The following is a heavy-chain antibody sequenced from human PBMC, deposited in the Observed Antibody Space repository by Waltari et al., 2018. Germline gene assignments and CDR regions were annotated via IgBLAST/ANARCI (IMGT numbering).Heavy chain of an antibody. CDR1: GDSMNSRSYS. J-gene: IGHJ4*02. CDR2: MYITGLS. CDR3: ARLDPNGFDDS. Sequence: QLQLQESGPGLVKPSETLSLTCFVSGDSMNSRSYSWGWIRQSPGRGLEGVGQMYITGLSGYNPSLRSRVSISIDRSKSQFSLTLTSLTAADTAVYHCARLDPNGFDDSWGQGTLVTVST. D-gene: IGHD2-8*01. V-gene: IGHV4-39*01.